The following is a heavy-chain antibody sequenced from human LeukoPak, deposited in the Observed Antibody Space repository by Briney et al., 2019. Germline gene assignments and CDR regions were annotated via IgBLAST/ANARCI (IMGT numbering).Heavy chain of an antibody. J-gene: IGHJ4*02. CDR1: GSTFSSYS. Sequence: GGSLRLSCAASGSTFSSYSMNWVRQAPGKGLEWVSSITSSRSYIYYADSVKGRFTISRDNAKNSLYLQMNSLRAEDTAVYYCARDYYDSSGYYYLAYWGQGTLVTVSS. CDR3: ARDYYDSSGYYYLAY. CDR2: ITSSRSYI. V-gene: IGHV3-21*01. D-gene: IGHD3-22*01.